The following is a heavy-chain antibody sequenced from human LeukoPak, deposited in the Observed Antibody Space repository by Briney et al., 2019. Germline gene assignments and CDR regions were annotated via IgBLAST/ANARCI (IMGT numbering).Heavy chain of an antibody. V-gene: IGHV1-24*01. Sequence: VSVKVSCKVSGYTLTELSMHWVRQAPGKGLGWMGGFDPEDGETIYAQKFQGRVTMTEDTSTDTAYMELSSLRSEDTAVYYCATGRGVVPAAIRTLDYWGQGTLVTVSS. CDR2: FDPEDGET. CDR1: GYTLTELS. J-gene: IGHJ4*02. CDR3: ATGRGVVPAAIRTLDY. D-gene: IGHD2-2*02.